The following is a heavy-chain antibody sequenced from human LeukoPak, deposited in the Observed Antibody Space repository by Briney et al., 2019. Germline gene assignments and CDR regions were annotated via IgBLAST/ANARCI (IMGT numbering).Heavy chain of an antibody. J-gene: IGHJ4*02. Sequence: AGSVKVSCKASGYTFTNYGINWVRQATGQGLEWMGWMNPNSSYTGYAQKFQGRITITRNISMSIVYMELSGLRYEDTAMYYCAKAGESAPSPSGYYYWGQGTLVTVSS. CDR3: AKAGESAPSPSGYYY. CDR2: MNPNSSYT. D-gene: IGHD3-3*01. V-gene: IGHV1-8*03. CDR1: GYTFTNYG.